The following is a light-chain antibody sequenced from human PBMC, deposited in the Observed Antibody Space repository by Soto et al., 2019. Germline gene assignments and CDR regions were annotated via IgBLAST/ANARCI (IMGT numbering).Light chain of an antibody. Sequence: QSALTQPASVSGSPGQSITISCTGTSSDVGANNYVSWYQQQSGKAPKLLIHEVSNRPAGVSDRFSGSKSGNTASLTISGLQAEDEADYYCRAFATSRAYVFGIGTKVTVL. J-gene: IGLJ1*01. CDR2: EVS. CDR1: SSDVGANNY. V-gene: IGLV2-14*01. CDR3: RAFATSRAYV.